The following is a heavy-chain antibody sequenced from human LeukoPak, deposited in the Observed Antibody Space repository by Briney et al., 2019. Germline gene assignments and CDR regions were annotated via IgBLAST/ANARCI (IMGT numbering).Heavy chain of an antibody. V-gene: IGHV3-23*01. CDR1: GFTFSSYA. J-gene: IGHJ3*02. CDR2: ISGSGGST. D-gene: IGHD1-26*01. Sequence: GGSLRLSCAASGFTFSSYAMSWVRQAPGKGLEWVSAISGSGGSTYYADSVKGRFTISRDNSKNTLYLQMNSLRAEDTAVYYCAKDFAAHSGSYFDAFDIWGQGTMVTVSS. CDR3: AKDFAAHSGSYFDAFDI.